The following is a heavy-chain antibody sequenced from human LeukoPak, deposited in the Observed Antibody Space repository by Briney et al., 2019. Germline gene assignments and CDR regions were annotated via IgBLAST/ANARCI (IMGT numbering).Heavy chain of an antibody. CDR3: AKDRLGTGGYYYYGMDV. V-gene: IGHV3-30*18. Sequence: YDGSNKYYADSVKGRFTISRDNSKNTLYLQMNSLRAEDTAVYYCAKDRLGTGGYYYYGMDVWGQGTTVNVSS. J-gene: IGHJ6*02. D-gene: IGHD7-27*01. CDR2: YDGSNK.